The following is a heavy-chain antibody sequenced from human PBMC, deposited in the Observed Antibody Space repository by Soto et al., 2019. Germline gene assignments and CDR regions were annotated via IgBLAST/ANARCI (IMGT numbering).Heavy chain of an antibody. CDR1: GFTFGDYA. D-gene: IGHD6-13*01. Sequence: PVGSLRLSCTASGFTFGDYAMSWVRQAPGKGLEWVGFIRSKAYGGTTEYAASVKGRFTISRDDSKSIAYLQMNSLKTEDTAVYYCTRIKRAAGWYYYYGMDVWGQGTTVTVS. J-gene: IGHJ6*02. V-gene: IGHV3-49*04. CDR2: IRSKAYGGTT. CDR3: TRIKRAAGWYYYYGMDV.